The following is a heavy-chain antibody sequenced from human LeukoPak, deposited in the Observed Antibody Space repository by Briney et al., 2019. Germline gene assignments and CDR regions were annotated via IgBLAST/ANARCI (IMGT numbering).Heavy chain of an antibody. Sequence: ASVKVSCKVSGYTLTELSMHWVRQAPGKGLEWMGGFDPEDGETIYAQKFQGRVTMTEDTSTDTAYMELNSLRSEDTAVYYCATWGYDILTGINWFDPWGQGTLVTVSS. CDR2: FDPEDGET. V-gene: IGHV1-24*01. J-gene: IGHJ5*02. CDR3: ATWGYDILTGINWFDP. D-gene: IGHD3-9*01. CDR1: GYTLTELS.